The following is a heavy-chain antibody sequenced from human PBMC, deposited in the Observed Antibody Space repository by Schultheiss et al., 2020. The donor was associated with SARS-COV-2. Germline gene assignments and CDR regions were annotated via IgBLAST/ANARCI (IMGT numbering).Heavy chain of an antibody. CDR2: IYYSGST. CDR3: AREGDSSGYYYPIDY. D-gene: IGHD3-22*01. CDR1: GGSFSSYY. V-gene: IGHV4-59*01. Sequence: SETLSLTCAVYGGSFSSYYWSWIRQPPGKGLEWIGYIYYSGSTNYNPSLKSRVTISVDTSKNQFSLKLSSVTAADTAVYYCAREGDSSGYYYPIDYWGQGTLVTVSS. J-gene: IGHJ4*02.